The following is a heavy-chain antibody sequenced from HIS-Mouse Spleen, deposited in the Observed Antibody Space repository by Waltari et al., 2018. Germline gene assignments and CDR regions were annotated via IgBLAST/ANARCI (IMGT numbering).Heavy chain of an antibody. CDR1: GGSFSSSSYY. Sequence: QLQLQESGPGLVKPSETLSLTCTVAGGSFSSSSYYWGWIRQPPGKGLEWIGSIYYSGSTYYNPSLKSRVTISVDTSKTQFSLKLSSVTAADTAVYYCAREIPYSSSWYDWYFDLWGRGTLVTVSS. D-gene: IGHD6-13*01. J-gene: IGHJ2*01. CDR3: AREIPYSSSWYDWYFDL. CDR2: IYYSGST. V-gene: IGHV4-39*07.